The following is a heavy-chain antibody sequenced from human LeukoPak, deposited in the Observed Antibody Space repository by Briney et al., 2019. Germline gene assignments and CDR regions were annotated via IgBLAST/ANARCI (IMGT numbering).Heavy chain of an antibody. CDR2: IYSGGST. V-gene: IGHV3-53*01. J-gene: IGHJ4*02. D-gene: IGHD3-10*01. CDR1: GFTVSSNY. CDR3: ARDEGYGSGSFDY. Sequence: PGGSLRLSCAASGFTVSSNYMNWVRQAPGKGLEWVSVIYSGGSTYYAESMKGRFTISRDNSKNTLYLQMNSLRAGDTAVYYCARDEGYGSGSFDYWGQGTPVTVSS.